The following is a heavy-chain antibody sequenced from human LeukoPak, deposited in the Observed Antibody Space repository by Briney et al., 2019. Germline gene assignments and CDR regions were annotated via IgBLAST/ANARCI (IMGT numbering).Heavy chain of an antibody. CDR3: SRGDDFSGDS. CDR1: GFTFRTYW. V-gene: IGHV3-7*04. Sequence: PGGSLRLSCAASGFTFRTYWMSWVRQAPGKGLEWVANIHPDGIEKYHVDSVKGRFTTFRDNARNLLYLQMSSLRADDTAVYYCSRGDDFSGDSWGQGTLVTVSS. D-gene: IGHD2-21*02. CDR2: IHPDGIEK. J-gene: IGHJ5*01.